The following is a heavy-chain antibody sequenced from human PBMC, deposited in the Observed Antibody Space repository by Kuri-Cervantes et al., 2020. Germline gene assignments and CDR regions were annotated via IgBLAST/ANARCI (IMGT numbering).Heavy chain of an antibody. J-gene: IGHJ4*02. Sequence: GGSLRLSCAASGFTFSSYWMSWVRQAPGKGLEWVANIKQDGSEKYYVDSVKGRFTISRDNAKNSLYLQMNSLRAEDTAVYYCATWTFPPPTPHDYWGQGTLVTVSS. CDR1: GFTFSSYW. CDR2: IKQDGSEK. V-gene: IGHV3-7*01. CDR3: ATWTFPPPTPHDY. D-gene: IGHD1-1*01.